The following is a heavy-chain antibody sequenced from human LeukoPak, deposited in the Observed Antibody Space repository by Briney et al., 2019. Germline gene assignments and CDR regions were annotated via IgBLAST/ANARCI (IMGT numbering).Heavy chain of an antibody. Sequence: GGSLRLSCAASGFTFSSYTMNWVRQAPGKGLEWVASISGSSSTIYYADSVKGRFTISRDNAKNSLYLQMNSLRAEDTAVYYCARDYVTPDYYDYHGMDVWGQGTTVTVSS. CDR3: ARDYVTPDYYDYHGMDV. J-gene: IGHJ6*02. CDR2: ISGSSSTI. D-gene: IGHD1-14*01. V-gene: IGHV3-48*04. CDR1: GFTFSSYT.